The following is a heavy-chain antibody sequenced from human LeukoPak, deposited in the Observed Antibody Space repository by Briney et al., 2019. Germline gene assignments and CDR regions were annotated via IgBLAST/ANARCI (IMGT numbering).Heavy chain of an antibody. CDR3: TTEAMITFGGVIDIFDY. Sequence: PGGSLRLSCAASRFTFSNAWMSWVRQAPGKGQEWVGRIKSKTDGGTTDYAAPVKGRFTISRDDSKNTLYPQMNSLKTEDTAVYYCTTEAMITFGGVIDIFDYWGQGTLATVSS. CDR2: IKSKTDGGTT. D-gene: IGHD3-16*02. CDR1: RFTFSNAW. J-gene: IGHJ4*02. V-gene: IGHV3-15*01.